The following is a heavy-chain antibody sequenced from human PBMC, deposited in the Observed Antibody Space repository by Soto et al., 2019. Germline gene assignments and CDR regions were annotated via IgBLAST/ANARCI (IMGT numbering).Heavy chain of an antibody. Sequence: ASVKVSCKASGYTFTGYYMHWLRQAPGQGLEWMGWTNPNSGGTNYAQKFQGWVTMTRDTSISTAYMELSRLRSDDTAVYYCARSGPYQLLTDWFDPWGQGTLVTVSS. CDR3: ARSGPYQLLTDWFDP. CDR1: GYTFTGYY. D-gene: IGHD2-2*01. J-gene: IGHJ5*02. V-gene: IGHV1-2*04. CDR2: TNPNSGGT.